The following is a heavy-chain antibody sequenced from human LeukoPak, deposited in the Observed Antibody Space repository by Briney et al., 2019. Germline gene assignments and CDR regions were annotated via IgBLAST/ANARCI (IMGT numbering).Heavy chain of an antibody. CDR3: ARRWNYGRNYYIDV. CDR2: IYHSGST. J-gene: IGHJ6*03. V-gene: IGHV4-39*01. CDR1: GGSISSSTYY. Sequence: PSETLSLTCTVSGGSISSSTYYWDWIRQAPGKGLEWIGNIYHSGSTYYNPSLKSRVTISVDTSKNQFSLKLSSLTAADTAVYYCARRWNYGRNYYIDVWGKGATVSVSS. D-gene: IGHD1-7*01.